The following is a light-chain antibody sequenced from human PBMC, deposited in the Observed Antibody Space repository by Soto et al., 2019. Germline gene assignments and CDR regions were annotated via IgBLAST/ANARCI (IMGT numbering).Light chain of an antibody. V-gene: IGKV3-11*01. CDR1: RSVGNN. J-gene: IGKJ1*01. CDR2: AAS. Sequence: EIVLTQSPATLSLSPAERATLSCRASRSVGNNLAWYQKKPGQAPGLLIYAASTRATGIPARFSGSGSGTDFTLTISSLEPEDFAVYYCQQYGSSSWTFGQGTKVDI. CDR3: QQYGSSSWT.